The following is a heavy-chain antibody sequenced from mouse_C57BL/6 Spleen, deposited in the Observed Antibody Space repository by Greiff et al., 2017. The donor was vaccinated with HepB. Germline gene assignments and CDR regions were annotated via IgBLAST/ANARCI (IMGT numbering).Heavy chain of an antibody. CDR2: ISNGGGST. D-gene: IGHD1-1*01. Sequence: EVMLVESGGGLVQPGGSLKLSCAASGFTFSDYYMYWVRQTPEKRLEWVAYISNGGGSTYYPDTVKGRITISRDNAKNTLYLQLSRLKSKDTAMYYCARHPYYYGSSDYAMDYWGQGTSVTVSS. V-gene: IGHV5-12*01. CDR1: GFTFSDYY. J-gene: IGHJ4*01. CDR3: ARHPYYYGSSDYAMDY.